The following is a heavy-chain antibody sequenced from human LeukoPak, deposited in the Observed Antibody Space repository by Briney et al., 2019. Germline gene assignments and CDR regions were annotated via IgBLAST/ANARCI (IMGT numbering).Heavy chain of an antibody. J-gene: IGHJ4*02. CDR3: ARVLRGWNYVSAEYYFDY. Sequence: GGSLRLSCAASGFTFSDYYMSWIRQAPGKGLEWVSYISSIGSTIYYADSVKGRFTISRDNAKNSLYLQMNSLRAEDTAVYYCARVLRGWNYVSAEYYFDYWGQGTLVTVSS. CDR2: ISSIGSTI. D-gene: IGHD1-7*01. CDR1: GFTFSDYY. V-gene: IGHV3-11*01.